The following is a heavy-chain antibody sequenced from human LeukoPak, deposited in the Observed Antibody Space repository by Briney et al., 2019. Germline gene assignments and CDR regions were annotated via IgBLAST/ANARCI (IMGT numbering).Heavy chain of an antibody. CDR1: GYTFTSYY. Sequence: GASVKVSCKASGYTFTSYYMHWVRQAPGQGLEWMGIINPSGGNTSYAQKFQGRVTMTRDTSISTAYMELSRLRSDDTAVYYCARDGYGSGNIWGQGTLVTVSS. V-gene: IGHV1-46*01. J-gene: IGHJ4*02. D-gene: IGHD3-10*01. CDR3: ARDGYGSGNI. CDR2: INPSGGNT.